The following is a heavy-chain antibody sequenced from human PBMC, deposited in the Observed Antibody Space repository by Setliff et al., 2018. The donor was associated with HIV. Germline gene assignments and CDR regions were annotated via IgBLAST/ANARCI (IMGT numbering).Heavy chain of an antibody. Sequence: PSETLSLTCVVSTYSISSGFYWAWIRQPPGKGLEWIGSIYYSGSTYYNPSLKSRGAMSVDTSKNQFSLRLSSVTAADTAVYYCARVNGYYDFWSGPAGYFQPWGQGTLVTVSS. CDR1: TYSISSGFY. V-gene: IGHV4-38-2*01. D-gene: IGHD3-3*01. J-gene: IGHJ1*01. CDR3: ARVNGYYDFWSGPAGYFQP. CDR2: IYYSGST.